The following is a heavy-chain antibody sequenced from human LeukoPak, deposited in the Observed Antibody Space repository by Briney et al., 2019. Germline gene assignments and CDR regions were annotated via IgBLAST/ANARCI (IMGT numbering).Heavy chain of an antibody. Sequence: SETLSLTCTVSGGSTSSYYWSWIRQPPGKGLEWIGYIYYSGSTNYNPSLKSRVTISVDTSKNQFSLKLSSVTAADAAVYYCARGRCSTSCYASYYYYGMDVWGQGTTVTVSS. CDR1: GGSTSSYY. CDR3: ARGRCSTSCYASYYYYGMDV. D-gene: IGHD2-2*01. J-gene: IGHJ6*02. CDR2: IYYSGST. V-gene: IGHV4-59*12.